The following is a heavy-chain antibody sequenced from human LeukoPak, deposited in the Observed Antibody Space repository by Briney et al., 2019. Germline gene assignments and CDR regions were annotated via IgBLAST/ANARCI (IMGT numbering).Heavy chain of an antibody. CDR1: GFTFSSYA. D-gene: IGHD2-2*01. CDR2: IIGTSGST. Sequence: PGGSLRLSCEGSGFTFSSYAMTWVRQAPGKGLEWVSGIIGTSGSTYYADSVKGRFTISRDISKSTLYLQMNSLRAEDTAVYYCAKLSKYQLLWGRFDYWGQGTLVTVSS. V-gene: IGHV3-23*01. CDR3: AKLSKYQLLWGRFDY. J-gene: IGHJ4*02.